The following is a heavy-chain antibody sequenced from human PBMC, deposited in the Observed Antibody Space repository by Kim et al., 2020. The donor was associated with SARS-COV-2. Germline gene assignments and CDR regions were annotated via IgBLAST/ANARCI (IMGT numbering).Heavy chain of an antibody. CDR3: ARGFGSSWFYH. J-gene: IGHJ5*02. V-gene: IGHV3-48*02. CDR1: GFTFSNEN. Sequence: GGSLRLSCEASGFTFSNENMNWVRQAPGKGLEWVPDISGSGDTIVYADSAKGRFTISRDNTKSSLFLHMNSLRDEDTALFYCARGFGSSWFYHCGQGTLVTVSP. CDR2: ISGSGDTI. D-gene: IGHD6-13*01.